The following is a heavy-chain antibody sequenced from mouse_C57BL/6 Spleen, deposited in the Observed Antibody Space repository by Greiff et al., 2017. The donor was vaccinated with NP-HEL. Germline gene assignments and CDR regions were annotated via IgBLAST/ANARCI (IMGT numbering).Heavy chain of an antibody. CDR2: IYPGSGST. CDR3: ARWRGTAQATDY. CDR1: GYTFTSYW. D-gene: IGHD3-2*02. Sequence: VQLQQSGAELVKPGASVKMSCKASGYTFTSYWITWVKQRPGQGLEWIGDIYPGSGSTNYNEKFKSKATLTVDTSSSTAYMQLSSLTSEDSAVYYCARWRGTAQATDYWGQGTTLTVSS. J-gene: IGHJ2*01. V-gene: IGHV1-55*01.